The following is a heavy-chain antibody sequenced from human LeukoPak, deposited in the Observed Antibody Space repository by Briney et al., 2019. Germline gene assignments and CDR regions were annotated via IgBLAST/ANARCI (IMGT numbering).Heavy chain of an antibody. J-gene: IGHJ4*02. CDR2: ISSSGSTI. D-gene: IGHD6-6*01. CDR1: GFTFDDYG. V-gene: IGHV3-48*01. Sequence: GGSLRLSCAASGFTFDDYGMSWVRQAPGKGLEWVSYISSSGSTIYYADSVKGRFTISRDNSKNTLYLQMHSLRAEDTAVYYCARVQLAFDYWGQGTLVTVSS. CDR3: ARVQLAFDY.